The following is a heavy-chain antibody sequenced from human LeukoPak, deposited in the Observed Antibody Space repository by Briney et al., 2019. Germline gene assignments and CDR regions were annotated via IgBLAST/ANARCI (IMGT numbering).Heavy chain of an antibody. J-gene: IGHJ6*03. D-gene: IGHD1-1*01. CDR1: GGSISSYY. CDR2: IYTSGST. CDR3: ARDGTGTDYYYYMDV. Sequence: PSETLSLTCTVSGGSISSYYWSWIRQPAGKGLGWIGRIYTSGSTNYNPSLKSRVTMSVDTSKNQFSLKLSSVTAADTAVYYCARDGTGTDYYYYMDVWGKGTTVTISS. V-gene: IGHV4-4*07.